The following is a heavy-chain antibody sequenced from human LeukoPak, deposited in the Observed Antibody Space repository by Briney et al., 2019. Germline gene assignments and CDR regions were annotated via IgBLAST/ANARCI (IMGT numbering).Heavy chain of an antibody. Sequence: SETLSLTCTVSGGSISSGGYYWSWIRQHPGKGLEWIGYIYYSGSTYYNPSLKSRVTISVDTSKNQFSLKLSSVTAADTAVYYCARGPIGYYDILTGYYRPSWFDPWGQGTLVTVSS. D-gene: IGHD3-9*01. CDR3: ARGPIGYYDILTGYYRPSWFDP. J-gene: IGHJ5*02. V-gene: IGHV4-31*03. CDR1: GGSISSGGYY. CDR2: IYYSGST.